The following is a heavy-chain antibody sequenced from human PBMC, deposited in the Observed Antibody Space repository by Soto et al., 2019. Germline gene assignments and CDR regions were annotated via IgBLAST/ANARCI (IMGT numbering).Heavy chain of an antibody. D-gene: IGHD6-19*01. CDR2: ISGSGGST. J-gene: IGHJ4*02. Sequence: GGSLRLSCAASGFTFSSYAMSWVRQAPGKGLEWVSAISGSGGSTYYADSVKGRFTISRDNSKNTLYLQMNSLRAEDTAVYYCAKPVGQWLVLPFFDYWGQGTLVTVYS. CDR3: AKPVGQWLVLPFFDY. CDR1: GFTFSSYA. V-gene: IGHV3-23*01.